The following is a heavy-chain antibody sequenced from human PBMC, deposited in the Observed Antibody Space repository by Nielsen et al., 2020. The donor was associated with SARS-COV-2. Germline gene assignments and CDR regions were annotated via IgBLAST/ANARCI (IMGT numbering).Heavy chain of an antibody. V-gene: IGHV4-59*08. CDR2: IYDSGST. CDR3: ANLKRGRSSWFDVVLDH. J-gene: IGHJ4*02. CDR1: GGSMNFFY. Sequence: SETLSLTCSLSGGSMNFFYWSWIRQPAGKGLEFVGYIYDSGSTNYNPSLRSRVTISRETSPNQCSLRLSSVTAADTAVYYCANLKRGRSSWFDVVLDHWGQGILVTVSS. D-gene: IGHD6-6*01.